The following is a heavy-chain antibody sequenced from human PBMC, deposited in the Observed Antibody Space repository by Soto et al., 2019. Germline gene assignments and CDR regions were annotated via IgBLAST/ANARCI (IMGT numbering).Heavy chain of an antibody. Sequence: QVQLVESGGGVVQPGRSLRLSCAASGFTFSSYGMHWVRQAPGKGLEWVAVIWYDGSNKYYADSVKGRFTISRDNSKNTLYLQMNSLRAEDTAVYYCARDVVGASIYYFDYWGQGTLVTVSS. CDR3: ARDVVGASIYYFDY. CDR2: IWYDGSNK. CDR1: GFTFSSYG. J-gene: IGHJ4*02. D-gene: IGHD2-15*01. V-gene: IGHV3-33*01.